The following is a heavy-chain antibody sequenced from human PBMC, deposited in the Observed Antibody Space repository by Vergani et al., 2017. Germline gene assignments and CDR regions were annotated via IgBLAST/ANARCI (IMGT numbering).Heavy chain of an antibody. CDR1: GGSISSYY. Sequence: QVQLQESGPGLVKPSETLSLTCTVSGGSISSYYWSWIRQPAGKGLEWIGRTYTSGSTNYNPSLKSRVTMSVDTSKNQFSLKLSSVTAADTAVYYCARGLWFGGSYYFDDWGQGTLVTVSS. CDR2: TYTSGST. D-gene: IGHD3-10*01. CDR3: ARGLWFGGSYYFDD. V-gene: IGHV4-4*07. J-gene: IGHJ4*02.